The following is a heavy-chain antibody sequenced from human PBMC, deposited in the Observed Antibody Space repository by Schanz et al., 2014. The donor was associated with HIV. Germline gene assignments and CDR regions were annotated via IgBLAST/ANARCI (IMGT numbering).Heavy chain of an antibody. D-gene: IGHD3-22*01. Sequence: EVQLVESGGHLVQPGRSLRLSCAASGFTFNNYAMTWVRQAPGKGLEWVSSISESGGRTYYADSVNGRFTISRDNSKNTLYLQMTTLRIDDTAVYYCAKPEYDSRGNSQSHFDYWGQGTLVTVSS. J-gene: IGHJ4*02. CDR1: GFTFNNYA. CDR3: AKPEYDSRGNSQSHFDY. CDR2: ISESGGRT. V-gene: IGHV3-23*04.